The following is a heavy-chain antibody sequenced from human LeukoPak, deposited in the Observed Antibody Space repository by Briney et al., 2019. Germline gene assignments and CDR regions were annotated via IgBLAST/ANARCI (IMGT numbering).Heavy chain of an antibody. CDR2: ISAYNGNT. J-gene: IGHJ3*02. Sequence: ASVKVSCKASGYTFTNYAMNWVRQAPGQGLEWMGWISAYNGNTELAQKFQGRVTLATDASTSTAYVELRSLTSDDTAVYSCARGGSRSRRGDDAFDIWGQGTMVTVSS. V-gene: IGHV1-18*01. CDR3: ARGGSRSRRGDDAFDI. CDR1: GYTFTNYA. D-gene: IGHD3-10*01.